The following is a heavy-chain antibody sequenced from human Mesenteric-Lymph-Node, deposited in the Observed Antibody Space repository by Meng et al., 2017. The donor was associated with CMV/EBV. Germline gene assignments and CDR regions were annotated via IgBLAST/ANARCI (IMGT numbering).Heavy chain of an antibody. J-gene: IGHJ4*02. Sequence: TVSGGSISSGDYYWSWIRQHPGKGLEWIGYIYYSGSTYYNPSLKSRVTISVDTSKNQFSLKLSSVTAADTAVYYCARRYDILTGEDYWGQGTLVTVSS. CDR1: GGSISSGDYY. CDR3: ARRYDILTGEDY. V-gene: IGHV4-31*03. CDR2: IYYSGST. D-gene: IGHD3-9*01.